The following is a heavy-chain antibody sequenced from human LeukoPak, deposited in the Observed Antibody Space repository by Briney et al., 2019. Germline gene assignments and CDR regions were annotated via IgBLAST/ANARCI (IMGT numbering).Heavy chain of an antibody. V-gene: IGHV3-23*01. CDR3: AKDGPARGYCSGGSCYSVRDYYYGMDV. D-gene: IGHD2-15*01. J-gene: IGHJ6*02. Sequence: PGGSLRLSCAASGFTFSSYAMSWVRQAPGKGLEWVSAISGSGGSTYYADSVKGRFTISRDNSKNTLYLQMNSLRAEDTAVYYCAKDGPARGYCSGGSCYSVRDYYYGMDVWGQGTTVTVSS. CDR2: ISGSGGST. CDR1: GFTFSSYA.